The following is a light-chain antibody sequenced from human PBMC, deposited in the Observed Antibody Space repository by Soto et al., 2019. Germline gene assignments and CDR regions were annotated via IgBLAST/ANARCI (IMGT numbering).Light chain of an antibody. J-gene: IGKJ5*01. V-gene: IGKV3-15*01. CDR2: GAS. CDR1: QSVSSD. Sequence: EIVMTQSPATLSVSPGDRATLSCRASQSVSSDLAWYQQKPGQAPRLLIFGASTRATDIPDRFSGSGSGTEFTLTINSLQSEDSAVYYCQQHNQWPITFGQGTRL. CDR3: QQHNQWPIT.